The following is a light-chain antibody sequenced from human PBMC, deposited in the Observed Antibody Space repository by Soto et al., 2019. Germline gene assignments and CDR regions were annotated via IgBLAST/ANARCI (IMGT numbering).Light chain of an antibody. V-gene: IGKV2-28*01. CDR3: MLAVQTPRT. CDR1: QSLLHSNGYNY. J-gene: IGKJ5*01. CDR2: LGS. Sequence: DLVVTQSPLSLPVTPGEPASISCRSSQSLLHSNGYNYLDWYLQKPGQSSQLLIYLGSNRASGVSDRFSGSGSGTDYTLKISRVEAEDVGVYYCMLAVQTPRTFGQGTCLEIK.